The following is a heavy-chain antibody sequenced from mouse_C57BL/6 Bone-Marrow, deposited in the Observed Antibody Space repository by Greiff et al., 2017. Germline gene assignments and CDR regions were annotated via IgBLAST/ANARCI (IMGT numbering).Heavy chain of an antibody. V-gene: IGHV1-15*01. Sequence: VQLQQSGAELVRPGASVTLSCKASGYTFTDYEMHWVKQTPVHGLEWIGAIDPETGGTAYNQKFKGKAILTADKSSSTAYMELRRLTSEDSAVYYCTRVGRVYYGSPPWFAYWGQGTLVTVSA. CDR2: IDPETGGT. J-gene: IGHJ3*01. CDR1: GYTFTDYE. CDR3: TRVGRVYYGSPPWFAY. D-gene: IGHD1-1*01.